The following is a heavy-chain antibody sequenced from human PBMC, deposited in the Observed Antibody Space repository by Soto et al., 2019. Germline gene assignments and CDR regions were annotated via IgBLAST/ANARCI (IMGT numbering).Heavy chain of an antibody. CDR2: ISYDGSNK. CDR3: TRVSRGHWVDY. CDR1: GFTFSSYG. V-gene: IGHV3-30*03. D-gene: IGHD3-10*01. Sequence: VGSLRLSCAASGFTFSSYGMHWVRQAPGKGLEWVAVISYDGSNKYYADSVKGRFTISRDNSKNTLYLQMNSLRAEDTAVYFCTRVSRGHWVDYWGQGALVTVSS. J-gene: IGHJ4*02.